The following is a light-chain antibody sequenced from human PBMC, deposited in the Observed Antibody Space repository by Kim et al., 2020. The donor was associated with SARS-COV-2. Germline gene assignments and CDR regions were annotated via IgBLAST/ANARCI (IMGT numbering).Light chain of an antibody. J-gene: IGKJ3*01. V-gene: IGKV3-11*01. CDR3: QQRSNWPPIFT. Sequence: PGERATLPCRASQSVSSYLAWYQQKPGQAPRLLIYDASNRATGIPARFSGSGSGTDFTLTISSLEPEDFAVYYCQQRSNWPPIFTFGPGTKVDI. CDR1: QSVSSY. CDR2: DAS.